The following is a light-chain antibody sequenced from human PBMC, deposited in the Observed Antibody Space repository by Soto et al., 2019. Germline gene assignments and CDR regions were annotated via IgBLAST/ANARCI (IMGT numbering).Light chain of an antibody. Sequence: DIQMTQSPPPLSASVGDRVTITCRASQSISSYLNWYQQKPGKAPKLLIYAASSLQSGVPSRFSASGSGTDFTLTISRLQPEDFATYFCQQTYITPFTFGQGTRLEIK. CDR1: QSISSY. CDR3: QQTYITPFT. CDR2: AAS. V-gene: IGKV1-39*01. J-gene: IGKJ5*01.